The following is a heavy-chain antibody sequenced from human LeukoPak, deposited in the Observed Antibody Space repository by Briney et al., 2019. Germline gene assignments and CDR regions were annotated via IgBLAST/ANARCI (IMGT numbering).Heavy chain of an antibody. Sequence: PSETLSLTCAVSGDSFSSHYWTWIRQSPGTGLEWIWYISHIGRTNYNPSLKSRFTISIDTSKNKLSLQLRSVTAADTAVYYCARAIVTVTTGFDIWGPGTMVSVSS. CDR2: ISHIGRT. D-gene: IGHD4-17*01. J-gene: IGHJ3*02. CDR3: ARAIVTVTTGFDI. CDR1: GDSFSSHY. V-gene: IGHV4-59*11.